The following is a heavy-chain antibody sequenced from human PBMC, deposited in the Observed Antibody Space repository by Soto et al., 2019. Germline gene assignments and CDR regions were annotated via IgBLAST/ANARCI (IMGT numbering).Heavy chain of an antibody. J-gene: IGHJ5*01. CDR2: VSFDGSEK. Sequence: PGGSLRLSCAGSGFTFSTYGLHWVRQPPGKGLEWVAFVSFDGSEKYYAESVKGRFTISRDNPRNTLFLQLTSLRTEDTAVYFCAKDPIPAVNRGSRFASWGRGTLVTVSS. D-gene: IGHD2-2*01. V-gene: IGHV3-30*02. CDR1: GFTFSTYG. CDR3: AKDPIPAVNRGSRFAS.